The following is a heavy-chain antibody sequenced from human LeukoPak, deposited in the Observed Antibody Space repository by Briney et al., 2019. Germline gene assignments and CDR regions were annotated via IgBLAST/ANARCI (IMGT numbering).Heavy chain of an antibody. CDR1: GFTFSSYG. D-gene: IGHD1-26*01. V-gene: IGHV3-30*03. CDR3: ARRELAGSTAYFDY. CDR2: ISYDGSNK. Sequence: PGGSLRLSCAASGFTFSSYGMHWVRQAPGKGLEWVAVISYDGSNKYYADSVKGRFTISRDNSKNTLYLQMNSLKAEDTAVYYCARRELAGSTAYFDYWGQGTLVTVSS. J-gene: IGHJ4*02.